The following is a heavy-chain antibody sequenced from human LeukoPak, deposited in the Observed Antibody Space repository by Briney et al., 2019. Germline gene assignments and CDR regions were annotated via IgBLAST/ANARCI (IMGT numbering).Heavy chain of an antibody. J-gene: IGHJ4*02. CDR3: ARARGITMVRDEYYFDY. CDR2: IYYSGST. D-gene: IGHD3-10*01. CDR1: GGSISSYY. Sequence: PSETLSLTCTVSGGSISSYYWSGIRQPPGKGLEWIGYIYYSGSTNYNPFLKSRVTISVDTSKNQFSLKLSSVTAADTAVYYCARARGITMVRDEYYFDYWGQGTLVTVSS. V-gene: IGHV4-59*01.